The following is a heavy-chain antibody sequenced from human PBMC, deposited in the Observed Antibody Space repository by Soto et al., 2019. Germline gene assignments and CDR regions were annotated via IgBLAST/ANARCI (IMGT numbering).Heavy chain of an antibody. V-gene: IGHV3-11*05. CDR3: ARDGSLSEGMDV. J-gene: IGHJ6*02. CDR1: GFTFSDYY. CDR2: ISSSSSYT. D-gene: IGHD2-2*01. Sequence: QVQLVEAGGGLVKPGGSLRLSCAASGFTFSDYYMSWIRQAPGKGLEWVSYISSSSSYTNYADSVKGRFTIYRDNAKNSLYLQMNSLRAEDTAVYYCARDGSLSEGMDVWGQGTTVTVSS.